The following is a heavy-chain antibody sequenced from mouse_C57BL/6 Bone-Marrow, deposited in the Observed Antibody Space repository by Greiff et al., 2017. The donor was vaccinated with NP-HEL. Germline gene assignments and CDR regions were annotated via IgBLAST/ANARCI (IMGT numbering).Heavy chain of an antibody. Sequence: VHVKQSGAELVRPGASVKLSCTASGFNIKDDYMHWVKQRPEQGLEWIGWIDPENGDTEYASKFQGKATITADTSSNTAYLQLSSLTSEDTAVYYCTSYGSSPWYFDVWGTGTTVTVSS. V-gene: IGHV14-4*01. D-gene: IGHD1-1*01. CDR2: IDPENGDT. CDR3: TSYGSSPWYFDV. CDR1: GFNIKDDY. J-gene: IGHJ1*03.